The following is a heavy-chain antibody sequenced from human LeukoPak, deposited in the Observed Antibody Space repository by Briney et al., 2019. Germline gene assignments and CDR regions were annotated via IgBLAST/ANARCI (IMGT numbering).Heavy chain of an antibody. CDR3: ARVIGYCSGGSCFPFDY. CDR2: IYSDGRT. CDR1: GFTVSTNY. V-gene: IGHV3-53*01. Sequence: AGGSLRLSCAASGFTVSTNYMSWVRQAPGKGLEWVSVIYSDGRTYYADSAKGRFTISRDNAKNSLYLQMNSLRAEDTAVYYCARVIGYCSGGSCFPFDYWGQGTLVTVSS. J-gene: IGHJ4*02. D-gene: IGHD2-15*01.